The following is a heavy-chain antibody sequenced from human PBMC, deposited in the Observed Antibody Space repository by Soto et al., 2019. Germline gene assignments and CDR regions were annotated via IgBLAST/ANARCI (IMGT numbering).Heavy chain of an antibody. CDR1: GYTFTTHG. J-gene: IGHJ4*02. CDR2: INTYNGDT. Sequence: ASVKVSCKASGYTFTTHGLSWVRQAPGQGLEWMAWINTYNGDTHYAQKLQGRVTVTTDTSTSTGYMDLRNLRSDDTAMYYCARDFPGWGPFDYWGQGSLVTVSS. D-gene: IGHD7-27*01. CDR3: ARDFPGWGPFDY. V-gene: IGHV1-18*01.